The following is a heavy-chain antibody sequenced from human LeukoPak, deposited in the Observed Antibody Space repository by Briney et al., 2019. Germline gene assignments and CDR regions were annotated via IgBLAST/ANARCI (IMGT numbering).Heavy chain of an antibody. CDR1: GGSFSGYY. D-gene: IGHD3-22*01. V-gene: IGHV4-34*01. CDR3: ARGQIDYDSSGYLHFDY. Sequence: SETLSLTCAVYGGSFSGYYWSWIRQPPGKGLEWIGEINHSGSTNYNPSLKSRVTISVDTSKNQFSLKLSSVTAADTAVHYCARGQIDYDSSGYLHFDYWGQGTLVTVSS. J-gene: IGHJ4*02. CDR2: INHSGST.